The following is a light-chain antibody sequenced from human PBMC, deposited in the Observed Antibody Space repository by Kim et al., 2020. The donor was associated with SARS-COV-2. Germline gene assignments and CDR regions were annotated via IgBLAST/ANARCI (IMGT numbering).Light chain of an antibody. V-gene: IGKV1-12*01. CDR1: QGISL. Sequence: DIQLTQSPSSVSASVGDRVTITCRASQGISLLAWYQQKPGKAPKVLIYSVSRLQSGVPSRFSGSGSGTYFTLTITSLQPEDSASYFCQQGNSFPYTFGQGTKLEI. J-gene: IGKJ2*01. CDR3: QQGNSFPYT. CDR2: SVS.